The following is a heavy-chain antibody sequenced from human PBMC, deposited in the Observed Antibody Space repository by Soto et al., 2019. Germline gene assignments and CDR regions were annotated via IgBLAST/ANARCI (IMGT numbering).Heavy chain of an antibody. D-gene: IGHD6-13*01. CDR3: ARGVGSSSWNYYGMDV. J-gene: IGHJ6*02. Sequence: SETLSLTCAVYGGSFSGYYWSWIRQPPGKGLEWIGEINRSGSTNYNPSLKSRVTISVDTSKNQFSLKLSSVTAADTAVYYCARGVGSSSWNYYGMDVWGQGTTVTVSS. CDR1: GGSFSGYY. CDR2: INRSGST. V-gene: IGHV4-34*01.